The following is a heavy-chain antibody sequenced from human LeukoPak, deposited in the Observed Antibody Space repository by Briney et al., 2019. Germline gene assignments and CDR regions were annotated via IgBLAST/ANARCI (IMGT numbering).Heavy chain of an antibody. CDR2: ITSSSSYI. CDR3: ARVLSNYYYMDV. CDR1: GFTFSNYN. V-gene: IGHV3-21*01. D-gene: IGHD6-13*01. J-gene: IGHJ6*03. Sequence: GGSLRLSCAASGFTFSNYNMNWVRQAPGKGLEWVSSITSSSSYIYYADSVKGRFTISRDNAKNSLYLQMNSLRAEDTAVYYCARVLSNYYYMDVWGKGTTVTVSS.